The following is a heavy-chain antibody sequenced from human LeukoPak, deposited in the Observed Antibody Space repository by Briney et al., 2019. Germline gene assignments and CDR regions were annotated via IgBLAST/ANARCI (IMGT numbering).Heavy chain of an antibody. Sequence: ASVKVSCKASGYTFTGYYMHWVRQAPGQGLEWMGWINPNSGGTNYAQKFQGRVTMTRDTSISTDYMELSRLRSDDTAVYYCAREGDAYSSSTDFDYWGQGTLVTVSS. D-gene: IGHD6-6*01. V-gene: IGHV1-2*02. J-gene: IGHJ4*02. CDR3: AREGDAYSSSTDFDY. CDR2: INPNSGGT. CDR1: GYTFTGYY.